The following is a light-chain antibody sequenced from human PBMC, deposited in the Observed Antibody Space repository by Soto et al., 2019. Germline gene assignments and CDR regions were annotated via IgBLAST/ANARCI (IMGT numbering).Light chain of an antibody. CDR3: QQRSDWPST. V-gene: IGKV3-11*01. J-gene: IGKJ4*01. CDR2: DAS. Sequence: EIVLTQSPATLSLSPGDRATLSCRASQTVSSYLAWYHQKPGQAPRLLSYDASSRATGIPARFSGSGSGTDFTLTITSLEPEDFAVYYCQQRSDWPSTFGGGTKVEIK. CDR1: QTVSSY.